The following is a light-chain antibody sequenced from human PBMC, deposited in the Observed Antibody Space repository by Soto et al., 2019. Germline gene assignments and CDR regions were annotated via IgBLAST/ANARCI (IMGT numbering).Light chain of an antibody. J-gene: IGKJ1*01. CDR1: QSISSW. CDR3: QQYNSYSPSWT. CDR2: KAS. Sequence: DIQMTQSPSTLSASVGDRVTITCRASQSISSWLAWYQQKPGKAPNLLIYKASSLESGVPSRFSGSGSGTEFTLPISSLQPDDFATYYCQQYNSYSPSWTFGQGTKVEIK. V-gene: IGKV1-5*03.